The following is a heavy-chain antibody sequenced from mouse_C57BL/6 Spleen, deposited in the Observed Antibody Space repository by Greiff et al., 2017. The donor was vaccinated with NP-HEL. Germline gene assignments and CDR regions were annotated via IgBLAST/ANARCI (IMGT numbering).Heavy chain of an antibody. J-gene: IGHJ1*03. V-gene: IGHV1-53*01. CDR2: INPSNGGT. CDR3: ASPYYYGSRYFDV. CDR1: GYTFTSYW. D-gene: IGHD1-1*01. Sequence: VQLQQSGTELVKPGASVKLSCKASGYTFTSYWMHWVKQRPGQGLEWIGNINPSNGGTNYNEKFKSKATLTVDKSSSTAYMQLSSLTSEDSAVYYCASPYYYGSRYFDVWGTGTTVTVSS.